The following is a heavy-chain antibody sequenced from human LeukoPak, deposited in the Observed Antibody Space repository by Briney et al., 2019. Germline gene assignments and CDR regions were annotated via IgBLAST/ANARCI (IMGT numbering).Heavy chain of an antibody. CDR2: ISRRSSYI. Sequence: GGSLRLSCAASGLTFSSYGMNWVRQAPGKGLEWVSSISRRSSYIHYADSVKGRFTISKDNSKNTLYLQMDSLRTEDTAVYYCARWGRRDDNDFLDYWGQGTLVTVSS. CDR1: GLTFSSYG. D-gene: IGHD5-24*01. CDR3: ARWGRRDDNDFLDY. V-gene: IGHV3-21*01. J-gene: IGHJ4*02.